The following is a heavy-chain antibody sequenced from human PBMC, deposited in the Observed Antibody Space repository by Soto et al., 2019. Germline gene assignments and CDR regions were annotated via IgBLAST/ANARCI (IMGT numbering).Heavy chain of an antibody. D-gene: IGHD3-3*01. CDR3: ARKVGITIFGVVIRIGWFDP. J-gene: IGHJ5*02. CDR2: INHSGST. V-gene: IGHV4-34*01. Sequence: SATLSLTCAVYGGSFSGYYWSWIRQPPGKGLEWIGEINHSGSTNYNPSLKSRVTISVDTSKNQFSLKLSSVTAADTAVYYCARKVGITIFGVVIRIGWFDPWGQGTLVTVSS. CDR1: GGSFSGYY.